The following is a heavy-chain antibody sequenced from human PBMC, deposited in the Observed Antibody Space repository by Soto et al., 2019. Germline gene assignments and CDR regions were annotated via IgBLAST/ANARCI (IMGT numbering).Heavy chain of an antibody. Sequence: SQTLSLTCAISGDSVSSSSAAWNWIRQSPSRGFEWLGRTYYRSKWYNEYALSLQSRISINPDTAKNRFSLQLHSVTPEDTAVYYCDRHPGLDSYGLYYFYALDVWGQGTTVTVSS. CDR3: DRHPGLDSYGLYYFYALDV. V-gene: IGHV6-1*01. J-gene: IGHJ6*02. CDR2: TYYRSKWYN. D-gene: IGHD5-18*01. CDR1: GDSVSSSSAA.